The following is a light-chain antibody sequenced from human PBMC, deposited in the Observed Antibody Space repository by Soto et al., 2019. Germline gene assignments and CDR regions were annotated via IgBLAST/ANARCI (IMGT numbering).Light chain of an antibody. CDR1: NSDVAGYNS. CDR2: DVK. V-gene: IGLV2-11*01. Sequence: QSALTQPRSVSGSPGQSVTISCSGTNSDVAGYNSVSWYQHHPGEAPKLIIYDVKKRPSGVPDRFSGSKSGNTASLTIAGLQPEDESDYYCCSYAARNTYVFGTGTKLTVL. J-gene: IGLJ1*01. CDR3: CSYAARNTYV.